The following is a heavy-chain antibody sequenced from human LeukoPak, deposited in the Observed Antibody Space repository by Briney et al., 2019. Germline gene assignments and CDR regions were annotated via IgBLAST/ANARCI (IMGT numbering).Heavy chain of an antibody. CDR2: IYTSGTI. CDR1: GGSISSYY. CDR3: ARDSGTTGEVKFDP. D-gene: IGHD3-10*01. V-gene: IGHV4-4*07. J-gene: IGHJ5*02. Sequence: SETLSLTCTVSGGSISSYYWSWLRQPAGTALEWIGRIYTSGTITYNPSLKSRVTMSVDTSKNQFSLKLSSVTAADTAVYYCARDSGTTGEVKFDPWGQGTLVTVSS.